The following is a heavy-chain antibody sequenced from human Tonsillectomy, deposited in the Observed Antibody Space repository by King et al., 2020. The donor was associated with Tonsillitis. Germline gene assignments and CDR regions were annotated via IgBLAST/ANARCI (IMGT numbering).Heavy chain of an antibody. CDR1: GFTFSGSA. Sequence: VQLVESGGGLVQPGGSLKLSCAASGFTFSGSAMHWVRQASGKGLEWVGRIRSKANSYETAYAASVKGRFTISRDDSKNTAYLQMNSLKTEDTAVYYCTSRLRGGDAFDIWGQGTMVTVSS. D-gene: IGHD5/OR15-5a*01. CDR3: TSRLRGGDAFDI. CDR2: IRSKANSYET. J-gene: IGHJ3*02. V-gene: IGHV3-73*01.